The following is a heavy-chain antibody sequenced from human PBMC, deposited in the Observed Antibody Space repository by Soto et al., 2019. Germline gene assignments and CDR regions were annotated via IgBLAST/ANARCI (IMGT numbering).Heavy chain of an antibody. CDR1: GFTFSNYA. D-gene: IGHD3-22*01. V-gene: IGHV3-23*01. CDR2: ISSSGGGT. Sequence: EGHLLESGGGLVQPGGSLRLSCSASGFTFSNYAMSWVRQAPGKGLEWVSAISSSGGGTYYADSVKGRFTISRDHFKNTLYVRMNSMRAEDAAVYYCAKERLSGGYYGYYGMDVWGQGTTVTVFS. CDR3: AKERLSGGYYGYYGMDV. J-gene: IGHJ6*02.